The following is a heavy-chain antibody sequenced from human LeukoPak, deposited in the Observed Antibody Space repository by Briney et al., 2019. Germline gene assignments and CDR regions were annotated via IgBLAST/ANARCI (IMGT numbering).Heavy chain of an antibody. V-gene: IGHV1-2*02. CDR1: GYTFTGYY. CDR2: INPNSGGT. Sequence: GSVSVSCKASGYTFTGYYMHWVRQAPGQGREWMGWINPNSGGTNYAQKFQGRVTMTRDTSISTAYMELSRLRSDDTAVYYCARLAMGGDCFDYWGQGTLVTVSS. J-gene: IGHJ4*02. CDR3: ARLAMGGDCFDY. D-gene: IGHD2-21*01.